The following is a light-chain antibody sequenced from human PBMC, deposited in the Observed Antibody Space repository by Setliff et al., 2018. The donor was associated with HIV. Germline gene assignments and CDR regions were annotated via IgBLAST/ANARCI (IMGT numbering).Light chain of an antibody. J-gene: IGLJ1*01. Sequence: QSALTQPASVSGSPGQSITISCTGTSSDIGSHILVSWYQQHPGRAPKLILYEITKRPSGVSNRFSGSKSGNTASLTISGLQAEDEADYYCCSYTGSSSYVFGGGTKVTVL. CDR3: CSYTGSSSYV. V-gene: IGLV2-23*02. CDR1: SSDIGSHIL. CDR2: EIT.